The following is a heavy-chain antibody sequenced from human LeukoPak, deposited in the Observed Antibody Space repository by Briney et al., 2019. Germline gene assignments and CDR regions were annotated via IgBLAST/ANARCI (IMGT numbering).Heavy chain of an antibody. D-gene: IGHD1-1*01. J-gene: IGHJ5*02. V-gene: IGHV1-46*01. CDR1: GYTFTSYY. CDR2: INPSGGST. Sequence: GASVKVSCKASGYTFTSYYMHWVRQAPGQGLEWMGIINPSGGSTSYAQKFQGRVTMTRDTSTSTVYMELRSLRSDDTAVYYCARQTGDRAFDPWGQGTLVTVFS. CDR3: ARQTGDRAFDP.